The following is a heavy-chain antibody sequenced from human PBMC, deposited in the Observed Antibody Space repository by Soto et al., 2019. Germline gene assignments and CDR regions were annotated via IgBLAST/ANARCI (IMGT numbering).Heavy chain of an antibody. CDR3: AKDADYIWGSYVSEYYFDY. CDR1: GFTFSSYA. Sequence: GGSLRLSCAASGFTFSSYAMSWVRQAPGKGLEWVSAISGSGGSTYYADSVKGRFTISRDNSKNTLYLQMNSLRAEDTAVYYCAKDADYIWGSYVSEYYFDYWGQGTLVTVSS. V-gene: IGHV3-23*01. D-gene: IGHD3-16*01. CDR2: ISGSGGST. J-gene: IGHJ4*02.